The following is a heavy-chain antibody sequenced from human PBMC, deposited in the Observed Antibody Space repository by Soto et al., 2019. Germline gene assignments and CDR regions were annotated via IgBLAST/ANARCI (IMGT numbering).Heavy chain of an antibody. CDR2: IYYSGST. CDR3: ARAGYDFWSGYLYYYYGMDV. J-gene: IGHJ6*02. Sequence: SETLSLTCTVPGGSISSYYWSWIRQPPGKGLEWIGYIYYSGSTNYNPSLKSRVTISVDTSKNQFSLKLSSVTAADTAVYYCARAGYDFWSGYLYYYYGMDVWGQGTTVTVSS. CDR1: GGSISSYY. V-gene: IGHV4-59*01. D-gene: IGHD3-3*01.